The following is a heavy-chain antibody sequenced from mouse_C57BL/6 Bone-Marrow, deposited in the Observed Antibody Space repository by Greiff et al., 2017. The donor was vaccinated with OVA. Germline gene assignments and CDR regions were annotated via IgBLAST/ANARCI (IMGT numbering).Heavy chain of an antibody. CDR2: SRNKANDYTT. CDR1: GFTFSDFY. D-gene: IGHD4-1*01. J-gene: IGHJ2*01. CDR3: ARGNWDERFDY. V-gene: IGHV7-1*01. Sequence: EVKLMESGGGLVQSGRSLRLSCATSGFTFSDFYMEWVRQAPGKGLEWIAASRNKANDYTTEYSASVKGRFIVSRDTSQSILYLQMNALRAEDTAIYYGARGNWDERFDYWGQGTTLTVSS.